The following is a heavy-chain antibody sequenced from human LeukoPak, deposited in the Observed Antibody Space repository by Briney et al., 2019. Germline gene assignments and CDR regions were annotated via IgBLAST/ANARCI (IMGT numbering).Heavy chain of an antibody. Sequence: VASVKVSCKASGYTFADYYMNWVRQAPGQGLEWMGWINPDNGGTNYAQKFQGRVTMTWDTSIRTAYMELSRLRSDDTAVYYCARDRILPTGYYWHYMDVWGKGTTVTVSS. CDR1: GYTFADYY. CDR2: INPDNGGT. CDR3: ARDRILPTGYYWHYMDV. V-gene: IGHV1-2*02. J-gene: IGHJ6*03.